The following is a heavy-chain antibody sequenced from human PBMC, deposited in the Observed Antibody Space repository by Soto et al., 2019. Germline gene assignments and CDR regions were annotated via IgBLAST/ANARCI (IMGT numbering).Heavy chain of an antibody. CDR3: ASPRRDYYDSSGYYYRRHGMDV. V-gene: IGHV3-48*02. CDR2: ISSSSGTI. Sequence: VSLRLSCAASVFTFSSYSMNWVRQAPGKGREWGSYISSSSGTIYYEDSVKGRFTISRDNAKNSLYLQMNSLRDEDTAVYYCASPRRDYYDSSGYYYRRHGMDVWGQGTTVTVSS. J-gene: IGHJ6*02. D-gene: IGHD3-22*01. CDR1: VFTFSSYS.